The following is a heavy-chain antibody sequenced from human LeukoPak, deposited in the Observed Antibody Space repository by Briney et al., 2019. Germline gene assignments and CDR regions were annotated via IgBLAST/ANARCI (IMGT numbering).Heavy chain of an antibody. CDR1: GGSFSGYY. V-gene: IGHV4-34*01. J-gene: IGHJ6*02. CDR3: ARGLYYYYGMDV. CDR2: INHSGST. Sequence: SEPLSLTCAVYGGSFSGYYWSWIRQPPGKGLEWIGEINHSGSTNYNPSLKSRVTISVDTSKNQFSLKLSSVTAADTAVYYCARGLYYYYGMDVWGQGTTVTVSS.